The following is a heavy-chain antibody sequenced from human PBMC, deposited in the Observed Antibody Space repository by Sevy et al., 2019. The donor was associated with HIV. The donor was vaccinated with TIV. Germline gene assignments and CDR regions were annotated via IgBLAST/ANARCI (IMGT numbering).Heavy chain of an antibody. Sequence: SETLSLTCTVSGGSISSYYWSWIRQPPGKGLEWIGYIYYSGSTNYNPSLKSRVTISVDTSKNQYSLKLSSVTAADTAVYYCARHNKHYDFWSDLHWFDPWGQGTLVTVSS. CDR3: ARHNKHYDFWSDLHWFDP. J-gene: IGHJ5*02. V-gene: IGHV4-59*08. D-gene: IGHD3-3*01. CDR2: IYYSGST. CDR1: GGSISSYY.